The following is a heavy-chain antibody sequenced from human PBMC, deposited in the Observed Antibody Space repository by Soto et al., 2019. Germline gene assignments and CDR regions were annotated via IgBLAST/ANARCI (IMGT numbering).Heavy chain of an antibody. CDR2: VSHDGLAQ. V-gene: IGHV3-30*18. CDR3: AKETIQVGGPNYFDY. CDR1: GFTFSRYG. D-gene: IGHD1-1*01. J-gene: IGHJ4*02. Sequence: GGSLRLSCEGSGFTFSRYGMHWVRQAPGMGMEWVAVVSHDGLAQYYGDSVMGRFNISRDNSQNTLYLQMNSLRTEDTAIYYCAKETIQVGGPNYFDYWGQGARVSVSS.